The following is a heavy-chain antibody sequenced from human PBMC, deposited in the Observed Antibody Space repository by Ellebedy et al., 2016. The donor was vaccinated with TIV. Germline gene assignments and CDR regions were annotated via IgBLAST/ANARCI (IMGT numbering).Heavy chain of an antibody. V-gene: IGHV3-66*01. CDR1: GFSVSRNY. D-gene: IGHD6-19*01. CDR2: MFSGGTT. J-gene: IGHJ4*02. Sequence: PGGSLRLSCAASGFSVSRNYLTWVRQAPGKGLEWVSVMFSGGTTYYADSVKGRFTISRDNSKNTLYLQMNSLRAEDTAVYYCARADSSGWYGHLAYWGQGTLVTVSS. CDR3: ARADSSGWYGHLAY.